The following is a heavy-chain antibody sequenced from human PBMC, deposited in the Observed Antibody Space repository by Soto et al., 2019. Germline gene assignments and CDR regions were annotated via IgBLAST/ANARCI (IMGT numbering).Heavy chain of an antibody. CDR1: GFSFTYYS. V-gene: IGHV3-48*01. CDR3: ARDQLERRLDY. CDR2: FGHSTNTT. D-gene: IGHD1-1*01. Sequence: PGGSLRLSCAASGFSFTYYSMNWVRQAPGKGLEWISYFGHSTNTTYYADSVKGRFTISRDNAKNSLYLQMNNLRAEDTAVYYCARDQLERRLDYWGKGTTVTVSS. J-gene: IGHJ6*04.